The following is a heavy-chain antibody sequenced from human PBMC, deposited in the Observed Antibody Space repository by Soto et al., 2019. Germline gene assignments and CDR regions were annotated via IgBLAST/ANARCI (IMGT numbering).Heavy chain of an antibody. CDR3: ARDFHCSGGRCYDCFDP. CDR2: ISTYNDKR. V-gene: IGHV1-18*01. J-gene: IGHJ5*02. CDR1: GNTSTRYG. Sequence: ASVRVSCKASGNTSTRYGISWVRQAPGQGLEWMGWISTYNDKRAYAQKLQGRVTMTTDTSTSTAYMELRSLRSDDTALYYCARDFHCSGGRCYDCFDPWGQGTLVTVSS. D-gene: IGHD2-15*01.